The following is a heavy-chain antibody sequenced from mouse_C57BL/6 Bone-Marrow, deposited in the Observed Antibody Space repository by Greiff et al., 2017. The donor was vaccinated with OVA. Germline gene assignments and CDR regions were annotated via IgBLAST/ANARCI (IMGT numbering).Heavy chain of an antibody. J-gene: IGHJ3*01. Sequence: VQLQQSGPGLVQPSQSLSITCTVSGFSLTSYGVHWVRQSPGKGLEWLGVIWRGGSTDYNAAFMSRLSITKDNSKSQVFFKMNSLQADDTAIYYCAKPYSNYEAWFAYWGQGTLVTVSA. D-gene: IGHD2-5*01. CDR3: AKPYSNYEAWFAY. V-gene: IGHV2-5*01. CDR1: GFSLTSYG. CDR2: IWRGGST.